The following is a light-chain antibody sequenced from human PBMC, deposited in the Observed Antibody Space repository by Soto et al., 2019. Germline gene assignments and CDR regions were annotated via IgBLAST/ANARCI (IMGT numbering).Light chain of an antibody. CDR1: QDISNY. Sequence: DIQMTQSPSSLSASVGDRVTITCQASQDISNYLNWYQQKPGKAPKLLIYDASNLETGVPSRFSGSGSGTDFTFTISSLQPEDIATYDWQQYDNLPPWTFGQGTKVEIK. CDR3: QQYDNLPPWT. V-gene: IGKV1-33*01. CDR2: DAS. J-gene: IGKJ1*01.